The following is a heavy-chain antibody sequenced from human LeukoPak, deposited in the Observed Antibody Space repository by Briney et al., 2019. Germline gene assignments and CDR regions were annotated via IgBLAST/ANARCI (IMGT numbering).Heavy chain of an antibody. CDR3: AKRLGSNAN. D-gene: IGHD3-10*01. CDR2: TNQDGSEK. CDR1: GFTFSAYS. V-gene: IGHV3-7*01. J-gene: IGHJ4*02. Sequence: PGGSLRLSCAASGFTFSAYSMNWVRQAPGKGLEWVANTNQDGSEKYYADSVKGRFTISRDNAKNTLYLQMNGLRAEDTAVYYCAKRLGSNANWGQGTLVTVSS.